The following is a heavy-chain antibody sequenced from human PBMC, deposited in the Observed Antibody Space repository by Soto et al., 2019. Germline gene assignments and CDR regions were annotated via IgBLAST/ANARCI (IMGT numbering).Heavy chain of an antibody. CDR3: ARGMGVTYFDY. J-gene: IGHJ4*02. D-gene: IGHD3-10*01. CDR2: INHSGST. V-gene: IGHV4-34*01. CDR1: GGSFSGYY. Sequence: SETLSLTCAVYGGSFSGYYWSWIRQPPGKGLEWIGEINHSGSTNYNPSLKSRVTISVDTSKNQFSLKLSSVTAADTAVYYRARGMGVTYFDYWGQGTLVTVSS.